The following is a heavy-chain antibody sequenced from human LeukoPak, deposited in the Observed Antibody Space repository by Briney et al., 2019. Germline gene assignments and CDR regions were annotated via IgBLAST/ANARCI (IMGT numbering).Heavy chain of an antibody. CDR1: GFTFSTYS. V-gene: IGHV3-48*01. J-gene: IGHJ6*03. CDR3: ARVELEGPTVVDMDV. D-gene: IGHD1-26*01. Sequence: GGSLRLSCRATGFTFSTYSMNWVRQAPGKGLEWVSYISSRSTTIYYADSVKGRFTISRDNAKNSLYLQMNSLRAEDAAVYYCARVELEGPTVVDMDVWGKGTRVTVSS. CDR2: ISSRSTTI.